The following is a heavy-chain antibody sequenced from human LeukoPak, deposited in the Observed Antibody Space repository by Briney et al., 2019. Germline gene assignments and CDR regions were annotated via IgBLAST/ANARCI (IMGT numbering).Heavy chain of an antibody. V-gene: IGHV5-51*01. J-gene: IGHJ2*01. CDR2: IYPGDSDT. CDR3: ARLGLGAYYDILTGPGEGGWYFDL. Sequence: PGESLKISCKGSGYSFTSYWIGWVRQMPGKGLEWMGIIYPGDSDTRYSPSFQGQVTIPADKSISTAYLQWSSLKASDTAMYYCARLGLGAYYDILTGPGEGGWYFDLWGRGTLVTVSS. CDR1: GYSFTSYW. D-gene: IGHD3-9*01.